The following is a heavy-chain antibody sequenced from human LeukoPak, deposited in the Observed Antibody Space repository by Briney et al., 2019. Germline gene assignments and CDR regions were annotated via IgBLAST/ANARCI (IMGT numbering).Heavy chain of an antibody. CDR2: IYYSGST. J-gene: IGHJ4*02. Sequence: RPSETLSLTCTVSGGSISSSSYYWGWIRQPPGKGLGWIGGIYYSGSTYYNPSLKSRVTISVDTPKNQFSLKLSSVTAADTAVYYCAADKLGMADYWGQGTLVTVSS. D-gene: IGHD7-27*01. CDR3: AADKLGMADY. CDR1: GGSISSSSYY. V-gene: IGHV4-39*01.